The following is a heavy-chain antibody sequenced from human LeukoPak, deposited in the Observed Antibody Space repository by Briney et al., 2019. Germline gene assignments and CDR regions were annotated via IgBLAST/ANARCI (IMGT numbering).Heavy chain of an antibody. CDR1: GITLSNYG. D-gene: IGHD3-10*01. CDR3: ARRGVVIRVFLVGFHKEAYYFDS. J-gene: IGHJ4*02. V-gene: IGHV3-23*01. Sequence: GGSLRLSCAVSGITLSNYGMSWVRQAPGKGLEWVAGLSGSGGGTNYADSVQGRFTISRDNAKNTLYLQMNSLRAEDTAVYFCARRGVVIRVFLVGFHKEAYYFDSWGQGALVTVSS. CDR2: LSGSGGGT.